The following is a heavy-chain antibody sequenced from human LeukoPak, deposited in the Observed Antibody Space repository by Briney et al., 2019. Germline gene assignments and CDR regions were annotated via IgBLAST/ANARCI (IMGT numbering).Heavy chain of an antibody. CDR3: ARNYDSSGYYLNWFDP. CDR2: INPIFGTA. D-gene: IGHD3-22*01. V-gene: IGHV1-69*13. J-gene: IGHJ5*02. CDR1: GGTFSSYA. Sequence: ASVKVSCKASGGTFSSYAISWVRQAPGQGLEWMGGINPIFGTANYAQKFQGRVTITVDESTSTAYMELSSLRSEDTAVYYCARNYDSSGYYLNWFDPWGQGTLVTVSS.